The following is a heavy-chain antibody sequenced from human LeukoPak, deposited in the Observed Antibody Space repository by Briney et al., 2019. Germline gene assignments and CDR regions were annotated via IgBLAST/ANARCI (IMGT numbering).Heavy chain of an antibody. V-gene: IGHV3-11*01. Sequence: PGGSLRLSCAASGFTLSDHYMSWIRQTPGEGLEWVSYISNRGYSTYYADSVKGRFTISRDNAKNSLYLEMQSLRAEDTAVYYCARNKRRFDQWGQGTVVTVSS. CDR1: GFTLSDHY. J-gene: IGHJ4*02. CDR2: ISNRGYST. CDR3: ARNKRRFDQ. D-gene: IGHD1/OR15-1a*01.